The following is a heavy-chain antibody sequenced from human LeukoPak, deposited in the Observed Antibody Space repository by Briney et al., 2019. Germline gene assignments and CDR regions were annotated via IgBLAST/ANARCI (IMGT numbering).Heavy chain of an antibody. V-gene: IGHV3-15*07. Sequence: GGSLRLSRAASGFSFSSYSMNWVRQAPGKGLEWVGRIKSKTDGGTTDYAAPVKGRFTISRDDSKNTLYLQMNSLKTEDTAVYYCTTVSWIQLWYYYYYGMDVWGQGTTVTVSS. D-gene: IGHD5-18*01. CDR2: IKSKTDGGTT. CDR3: TTVSWIQLWYYYYYGMDV. J-gene: IGHJ6*02. CDR1: GFSFSSYS.